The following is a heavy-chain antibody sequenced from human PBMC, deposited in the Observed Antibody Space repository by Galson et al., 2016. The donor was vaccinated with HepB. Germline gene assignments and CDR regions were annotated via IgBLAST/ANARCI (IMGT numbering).Heavy chain of an antibody. CDR3: AALHDTNYYFNGMDV. V-gene: IGHV6-1*01. Sequence: CAISGDSVSNNIDGWNWIRQSPSRGLEWLGRTYYRSEWRYDYAPSVQSRISINPDTSKNQFPLHLNSVTPADTAVYYCAALHDTNYYFNGMDVWGQGSTVTVSS. CDR2: TYYRSEWRY. CDR1: GDSVSNNIDG. D-gene: IGHD3-22*01. J-gene: IGHJ6*02.